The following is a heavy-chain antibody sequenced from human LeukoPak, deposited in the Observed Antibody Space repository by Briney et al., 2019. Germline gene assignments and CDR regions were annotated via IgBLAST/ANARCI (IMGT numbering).Heavy chain of an antibody. V-gene: IGHV4-59*11. Sequence: SETLSLTCTVSGDSISMHYWSWIRQPPGKGLEWIGYIDHTGSTYHNPSLKSRVTISVDTSKNQFSLKLSSVTAADTAVYYCARDTILSGSPLDYWGQGTLVTVSS. CDR1: GDSISMHY. CDR3: ARDTILSGSPLDY. J-gene: IGHJ4*02. D-gene: IGHD3-10*01. CDR2: IDHTGST.